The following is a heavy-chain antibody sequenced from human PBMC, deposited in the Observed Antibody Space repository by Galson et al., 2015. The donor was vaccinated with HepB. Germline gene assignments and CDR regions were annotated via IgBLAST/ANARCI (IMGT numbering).Heavy chain of an antibody. CDR3: ASPFCTGGSCYPLWY. V-gene: IGHV3-53*01. D-gene: IGHD2-15*01. CDR1: GFTVSNTY. CDR2: IYSGGAT. J-gene: IGHJ4*02. Sequence: SLRLSCAASGFTVSNTYMNWVRQAPGKGLEWVSVIYSGGATYYADSVKGRFTISRDNSKNTLYLHVNNLRAEDTAVYYCASPFCTGGSCYPLWYWGQGTLVTVSP.